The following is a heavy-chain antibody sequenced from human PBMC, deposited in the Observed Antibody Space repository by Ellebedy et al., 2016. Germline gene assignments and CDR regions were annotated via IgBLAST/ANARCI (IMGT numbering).Heavy chain of an antibody. J-gene: IGHJ4*02. D-gene: IGHD5-18*01. V-gene: IGHV3-23*01. CDR1: GFTFSSYA. CDR2: ISGSGGST. CDR3: AKDRGTAMAPNKYYFDY. Sequence: GGSLRLSXAASGFTFSSYAMSWVRQAPGKGLEWVSAISGSGGSTYYADSVKGRFTISRDNSKNTLYLQMNSLRAEDTAVYYCAKDRGTAMAPNKYYFDYWGQGTLVTVSS.